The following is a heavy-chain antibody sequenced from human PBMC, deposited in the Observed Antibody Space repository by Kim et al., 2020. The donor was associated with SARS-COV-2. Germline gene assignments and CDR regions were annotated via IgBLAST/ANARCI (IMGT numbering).Heavy chain of an antibody. CDR2: INHSGST. D-gene: IGHD4-17*01. CDR1: GGSFSGYY. V-gene: IGHV4-34*01. Sequence: SETLSLTCAVYGGSFSGYYWSWIRQPPGKGLEWIGEINHSGSTNYNPSLKSRVTISVDTSKNQFSLKLSSVTAADTAVYYCASGTVTYYYYYGMDVWGQGTTVTVSS. J-gene: IGHJ6*02. CDR3: ASGTVTYYYYYGMDV.